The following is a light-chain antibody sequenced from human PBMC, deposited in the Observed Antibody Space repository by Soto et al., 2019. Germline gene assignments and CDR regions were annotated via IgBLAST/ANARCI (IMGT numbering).Light chain of an antibody. J-gene: IGKJ4*01. CDR2: DAS. CDR3: QQYGSSPLT. CDR1: QSVSSY. Sequence: EIVLTQSPATLSLSPVERATLSCRASQSVSSYLAWYQQKPGQAPRLLIYDASNRATGIPARFSGSGSGTDFTLTISRLEPEDFAVYYCQQYGSSPLTFGGGTKVDIK. V-gene: IGKV3-20*01.